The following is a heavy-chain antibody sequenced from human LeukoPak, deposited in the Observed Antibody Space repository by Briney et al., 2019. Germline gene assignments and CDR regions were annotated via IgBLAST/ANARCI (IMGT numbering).Heavy chain of an antibody. J-gene: IGHJ4*02. V-gene: IGHV1-69*04. Sequence: SVKVCCKASGGTFSSYAISWVRQAPGQGLEWMGRIIPILGIANYAQKFQGRVTITADKSTSTAYMELSSLRSEDTAVYYCARDRRDYYDSSGYPIDYWGQGTLVTVSS. CDR1: GGTFSSYA. CDR2: IIPILGIA. D-gene: IGHD3-22*01. CDR3: ARDRRDYYDSSGYPIDY.